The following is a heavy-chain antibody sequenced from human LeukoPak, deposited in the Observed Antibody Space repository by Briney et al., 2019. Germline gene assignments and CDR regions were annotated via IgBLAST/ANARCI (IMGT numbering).Heavy chain of an antibody. CDR1: GFTFSSYA. V-gene: IGHV3-30*04. CDR3: ARDSALWFGELSRFWDYFDY. Sequence: PGGSLRLSCAASGFTFSSYAMSWVRQAPGKGLEWVAVISYDGSNKYYADSVKGRFTISRDNSKNTLYLQMNSLRAEDTAVYYCARDSALWFGELSRFWDYFDYWGQGTLVTVSS. J-gene: IGHJ4*02. CDR2: ISYDGSNK. D-gene: IGHD3-10*01.